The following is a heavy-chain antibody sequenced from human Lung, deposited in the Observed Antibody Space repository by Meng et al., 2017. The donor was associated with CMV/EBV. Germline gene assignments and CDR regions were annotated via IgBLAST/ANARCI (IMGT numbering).Heavy chain of an antibody. CDR1: GFTFSSYG. V-gene: IGHV3-33*06. Sequence: GGSXRLXCAASGFTFSSYGMHQVRQAPGKGLERVAVIWNDRSIKYYADSVKGRFTIAGDNSKNTLYLQMYSLRADDTAVYHCAKEQFGRYFDGSDGMDVXGQGXTVTVSS. J-gene: IGHJ6*02. CDR2: IWNDRSIK. D-gene: IGHD3-9*01. CDR3: AKEQFGRYFDGSDGMDV.